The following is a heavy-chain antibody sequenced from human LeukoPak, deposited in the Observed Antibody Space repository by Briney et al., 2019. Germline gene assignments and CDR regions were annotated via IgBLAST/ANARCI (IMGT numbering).Heavy chain of an antibody. CDR2: IYYSGST. V-gene: IGHV4-39*07. J-gene: IGHJ4*02. CDR3: AAHGYNLDY. D-gene: IGHD5-24*01. Sequence: SETLFLTCTVSGGSISSSSYYWGWIHQPPGKGLEWIGSIYYSGSTYYNPSLKSRVTISVDTSKNQFSLKLSSVTAADTAVYYCAAHGYNLDYWGQGTLVTVSS. CDR1: GGSISSSSYY.